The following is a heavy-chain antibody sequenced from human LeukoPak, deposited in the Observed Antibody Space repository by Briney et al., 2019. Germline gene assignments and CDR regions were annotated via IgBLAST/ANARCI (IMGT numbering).Heavy chain of an antibody. CDR3: AHRPGYYDILTGAGEFDY. CDR2: IYWDDDK. J-gene: IGHJ4*02. V-gene: IGHV2-5*02. Sequence: SGPTLVNPTQTLTLTCTFSGFSLRTSGVGVGWIRQPPGKALEWLALIYWDDDKRYSPSLKSRLTITKDTSKNQVVLTLTNMDPVDTATYSCAHRPGYYDILTGAGEFDYWGQGTLVTVSS. CDR1: GFSLRTSGVG. D-gene: IGHD3-9*01.